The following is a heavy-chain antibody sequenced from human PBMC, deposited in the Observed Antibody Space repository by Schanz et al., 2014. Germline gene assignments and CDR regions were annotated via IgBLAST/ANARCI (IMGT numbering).Heavy chain of an antibody. V-gene: IGHV3-48*01. J-gene: IGHJ4*02. CDR1: GITFSSHS. Sequence: DVHLLESGGGLVKPGGSLRLSCTASGITFSSHSFNWVRQAPGKGLEWISYITYNGGTIYYADSVKGRFTISRDNAKNSLYLEMNSLRAEDTALYYCARDRRNADLDYWGQGTLVTVSS. D-gene: IGHD1-1*01. CDR2: ITYNGGTI. CDR3: ARDRRNADLDY.